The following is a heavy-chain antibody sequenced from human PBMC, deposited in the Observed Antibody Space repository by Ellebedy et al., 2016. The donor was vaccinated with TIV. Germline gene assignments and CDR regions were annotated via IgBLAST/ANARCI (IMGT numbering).Heavy chain of an antibody. CDR3: ASLCSSTSCYRANLDY. Sequence: MPSETLSLTCTVSGGSITSNSYYWGWIRQPPGKGLEWIGSIYYSGSTYYNPSLKSRVTISLDTSTNQFSLQLSSVTAADTAVYSCASLCSSTSCYRANLDYWGQGTLVTVSS. CDR1: GGSITSNSYY. CDR2: IYYSGST. D-gene: IGHD2-2*02. V-gene: IGHV4-39*07. J-gene: IGHJ4*02.